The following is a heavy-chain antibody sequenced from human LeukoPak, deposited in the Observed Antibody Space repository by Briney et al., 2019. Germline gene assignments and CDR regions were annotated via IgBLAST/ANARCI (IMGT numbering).Heavy chain of an antibody. Sequence: SETLSLTCTVSGGSISSYYWSWIRQPPGKGLEWIGYIYYSGSTNYNPSLKSRVTISVDTSKNQFSLKLSSVTAADTAVYYCARYRLDYYDSSGYDDAFDIWGQGTMVTVSS. CDR3: ARYRLDYYDSSGYDDAFDI. V-gene: IGHV4-59*08. J-gene: IGHJ3*02. CDR1: GGSISSYY. CDR2: IYYSGST. D-gene: IGHD3-22*01.